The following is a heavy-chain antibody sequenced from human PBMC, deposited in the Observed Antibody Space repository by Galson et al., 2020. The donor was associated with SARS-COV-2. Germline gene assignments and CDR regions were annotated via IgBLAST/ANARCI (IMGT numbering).Heavy chain of an antibody. CDR3: AKVGQRFYESANDACDV. CDR2: ISWNSDSI. V-gene: IGHV3-9*01. Sequence: GGSLRLSCEASGFSFDDYSMHWVRQAPGKGLEWVSGISWNSDSIGYGDSVKGRFSISRDNAKKSLYLQMNSLRAEDTALYYCAKVGQRFYESANDACDVWGQGTMVTVSS. J-gene: IGHJ3*01. CDR1: GFSFDDYS. D-gene: IGHD3-22*01.